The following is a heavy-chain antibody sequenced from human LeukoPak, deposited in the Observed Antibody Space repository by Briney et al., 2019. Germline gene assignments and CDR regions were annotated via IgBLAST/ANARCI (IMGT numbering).Heavy chain of an antibody. CDR3: ARSHLDYDILTGLPYY. J-gene: IGHJ4*02. Sequence: SETLSLTCTVSGGSISRYYWSWIRQPAGKGLEWIGRIYTSGSTNYNPSLKSRVTMSVDTSKNQFSLKLSSVTAADTAVYYCARSHLDYDILTGLPYYWGQGTLVTVSS. CDR2: IYTSGST. CDR1: GGSISRYY. D-gene: IGHD3-9*01. V-gene: IGHV4-4*07.